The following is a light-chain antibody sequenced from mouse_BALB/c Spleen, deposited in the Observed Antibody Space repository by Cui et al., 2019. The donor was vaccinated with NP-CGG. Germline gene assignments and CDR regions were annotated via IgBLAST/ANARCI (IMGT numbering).Light chain of an antibody. CDR2: NTN. Sequence: QAVVTQESALTTSPGETVTLNCRSSTGAVTTSNYANCVQETPDHLFTGLIGNTNNRATVVPASFSGALIGDKAALTITGAQTEDEAIYFCARWYSNHWVFGGGTKLTVL. CDR1: TGAVTTSNY. V-gene: IGLV1*01. CDR3: ARWYSNHWV. J-gene: IGLJ1*01.